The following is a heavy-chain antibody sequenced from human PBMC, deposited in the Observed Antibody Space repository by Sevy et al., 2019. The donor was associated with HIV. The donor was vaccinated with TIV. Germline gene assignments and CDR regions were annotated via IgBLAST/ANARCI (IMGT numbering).Heavy chain of an antibody. D-gene: IGHD3-3*01. Sequence: GGSLRLSCAASGFTFRTYSMNWVRQAPGKGLEWLSSISDDSRYIYYSDSVKGRFTISRANAKNFLFLQMNNLRVEDTAIYYCARDFTVFGVVSGIDYWGQETWSPSPQ. CDR2: ISDDSRYI. J-gene: IGHJ4*01. V-gene: IGHV3-21*04. CDR3: ARDFTVFGVVSGIDY. CDR1: GFTFRTYS.